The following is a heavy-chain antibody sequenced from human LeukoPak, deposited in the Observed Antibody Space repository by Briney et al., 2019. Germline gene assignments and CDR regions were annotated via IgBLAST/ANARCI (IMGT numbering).Heavy chain of an antibody. Sequence: PGGSLRLSCAASGLTFSSYWMHWVRQAPGRGLVWVSRINSDGSRTTYADSVKGRFTISRDNAKNSLYLQMNSLRAEDTAVYYCARDEDYRYFDYWGQGTLVTVSS. V-gene: IGHV3-74*01. CDR1: GLTFSSYW. D-gene: IGHD4-11*01. J-gene: IGHJ4*02. CDR3: ARDEDYRYFDY. CDR2: INSDGSRT.